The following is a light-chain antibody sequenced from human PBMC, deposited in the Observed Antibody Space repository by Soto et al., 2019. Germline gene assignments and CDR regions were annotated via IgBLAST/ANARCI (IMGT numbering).Light chain of an antibody. CDR1: QSVNTY. Sequence: EIVLTQSPATLSLSPGERATLSCRASQSVNTYLAWYQQKPGQAPRLLIYDASNRATGIPARFSGSGSGTDSTLTISSLEPEDFAVYYCQQRNSWPPLTFGGGTKVEIK. V-gene: IGKV3-11*01. CDR3: QQRNSWPPLT. CDR2: DAS. J-gene: IGKJ4*01.